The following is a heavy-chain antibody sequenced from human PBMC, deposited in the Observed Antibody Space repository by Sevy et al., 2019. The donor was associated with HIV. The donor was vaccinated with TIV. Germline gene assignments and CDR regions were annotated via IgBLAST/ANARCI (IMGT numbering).Heavy chain of an antibody. CDR2: ISAYNGNT. J-gene: IGHJ4*02. V-gene: IGHV1-18*01. CDR1: GYTFTSYG. D-gene: IGHD3-9*01. Sequence: ASVKVSCKASGYTFTSYGISWVRQAPGQGLEWMGWISAYNGNTNYAQKLQGRVTMTTDTSTSTAYMELRSLRSDDTAVYYCARDGIKDILTGYYFAGNPFDHWGQGTLVTVSS. CDR3: ARDGIKDILTGYYFAGNPFDH.